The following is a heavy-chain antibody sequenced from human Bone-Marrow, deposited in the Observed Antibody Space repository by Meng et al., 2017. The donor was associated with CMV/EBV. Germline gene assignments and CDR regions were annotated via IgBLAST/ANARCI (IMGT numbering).Heavy chain of an antibody. CDR1: GGSFSGYY. V-gene: IGHV4-34*01. D-gene: IGHD3-3*01. CDR2: INHSGST. CDR3: ARCRFLEWLQDYYYYYGMDV. Sequence: SETLSLTCAVYGGSFSGYYWSWIRQPPGKGLEWIGEINHSGSTNYNPSLKSRVTISVDTSKNQFSLKLSSVTAADTAVYYCARCRFLEWLQDYYYYYGMDVWGQGTTVTFSS. J-gene: IGHJ6*02.